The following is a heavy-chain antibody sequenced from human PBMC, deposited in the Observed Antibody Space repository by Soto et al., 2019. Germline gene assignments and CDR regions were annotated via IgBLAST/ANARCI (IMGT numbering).Heavy chain of an antibody. Sequence: QVQLVQSGAEVKKPGSSVKVSCKASGGTFSSYTINWFRQAPGQGLAWVGRIIPVLGLRDYAQNFQGRVTITADKSTTTAYMELSSLSSEDTAVYYCARDLQLERRDLHAAFDIWGQGTMVTVS. J-gene: IGHJ3*02. V-gene: IGHV1-69*08. CDR1: GGTFSSYT. CDR3: ARDLQLERRDLHAAFDI. D-gene: IGHD1-1*01. CDR2: IIPVLGLR.